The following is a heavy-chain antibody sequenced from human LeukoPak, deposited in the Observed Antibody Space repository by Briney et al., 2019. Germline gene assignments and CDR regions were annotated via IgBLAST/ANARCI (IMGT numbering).Heavy chain of an antibody. Sequence: PGRSLRLSCAASGFTFDDYAMHWVRQAPGKGLEWVSGISWNSGSIGYADSVKGRFTISRDNAKNSLYLQMNSLRAEDTAVYYCAKGSIFGVVIKYDAFDIWGQGTMVTVSS. V-gene: IGHV3-9*01. J-gene: IGHJ3*02. CDR3: AKGSIFGVVIKYDAFDI. CDR1: GFTFDDYA. D-gene: IGHD3-3*01. CDR2: ISWNSGSI.